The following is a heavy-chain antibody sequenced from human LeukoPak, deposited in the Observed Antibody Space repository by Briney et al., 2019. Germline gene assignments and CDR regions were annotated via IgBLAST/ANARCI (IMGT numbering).Heavy chain of an antibody. J-gene: IGHJ1*01. V-gene: IGHV3-23*01. CDR1: AFTFGSFG. CDR3: AKGRIQSYMAPEH. Sequence: QPGGSLRLSCAASAFTFGSFGMSWVRQAPGKGLEWVSAISDTGGSTFYADSVKGRFTISRDNSKNTLYLQMNSLRAEDTAVYYCAKGRIQSYMAPEHWGQGTLVTVSS. D-gene: IGHD5-18*01. CDR2: ISDTGGST.